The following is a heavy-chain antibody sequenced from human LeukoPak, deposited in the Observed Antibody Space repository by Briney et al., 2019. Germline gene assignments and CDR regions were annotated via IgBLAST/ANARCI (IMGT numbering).Heavy chain of an antibody. Sequence: GGSLRLSCAASGFTFSSYAMSWVRQAPGKGLEWVSAISGSGGSTYYADSVKGRFTISRDNSKNTLYLQMNSLRAEDTAVYYCAKDHQRGGGIAVAGPRFDYWGQGTLVTVSS. D-gene: IGHD6-19*01. CDR2: ISGSGGST. CDR1: GFTFSSYA. V-gene: IGHV3-23*01. CDR3: AKDHQRGGGIAVAGPRFDY. J-gene: IGHJ4*02.